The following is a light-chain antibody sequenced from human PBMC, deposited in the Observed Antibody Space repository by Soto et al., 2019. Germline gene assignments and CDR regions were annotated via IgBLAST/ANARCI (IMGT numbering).Light chain of an antibody. Sequence: QSVLTQPASVSGYPGQSITISRTGTSSDVGSYNLVSWYQQHPGKAPKLMIYEVSKRPSGVSNRFSGSKSGNTASLTISGLQAEDEADYYCCSYAGSSTFYVFGTGTKVTVL. CDR1: SSDVGSYNL. CDR2: EVS. J-gene: IGLJ1*01. V-gene: IGLV2-23*02. CDR3: CSYAGSSTFYV.